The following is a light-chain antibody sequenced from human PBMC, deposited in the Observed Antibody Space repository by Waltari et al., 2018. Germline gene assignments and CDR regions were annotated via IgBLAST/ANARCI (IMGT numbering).Light chain of an antibody. CDR1: QSISSN. CDR3: QQYNHWPPIT. CDR2: ESS. V-gene: IGKV3-15*01. J-gene: IGKJ5*01. Sequence: EIVMTQSPDTLSVSPGERATFSCRASQSISSNLAWYQQKPGQGPRLLIYESSTKATSTPARSSGSGSGTDFTLTISSLQSEDSAVYYCQQYNHWPPITFGQGTRLEIK.